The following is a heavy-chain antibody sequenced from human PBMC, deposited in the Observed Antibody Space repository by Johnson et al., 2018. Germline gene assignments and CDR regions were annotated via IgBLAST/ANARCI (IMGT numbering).Heavy chain of an antibody. Sequence: QVQLVQSGAEVKKPGSSVKVSCKASGGTFSSYAISWVRQAHGQGLEWMGGIIPIFGTANYAQKFQGRVTIPADGATCPAYMELSSLRSEGKAVYYCARAERTVTTLYYYGMDVWGQGTTVTVSS. J-gene: IGHJ6*02. V-gene: IGHV1-69*12. CDR1: GGTFSSYA. CDR3: ARAERTVTTLYYYGMDV. CDR2: IIPIFGTA. D-gene: IGHD4-11*01.